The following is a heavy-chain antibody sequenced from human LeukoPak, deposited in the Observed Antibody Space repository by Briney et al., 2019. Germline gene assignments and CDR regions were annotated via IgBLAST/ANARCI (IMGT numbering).Heavy chain of an antibody. V-gene: IGHV3-21*01. CDR3: ARLVGATLVGDY. J-gene: IGHJ4*02. CDR2: ISSSSSYI. D-gene: IGHD1-26*01. CDR1: GFTFSSYG. Sequence: GGTLRPSCAASGFTFSSYGMNWVRQAPGKGLEWVSSISSSSSYIYYADSVKGRFTISRDNAKNSLYLQMNSLRAEDTAVYYCARLVGATLVGDYWGQGTLVTVSS.